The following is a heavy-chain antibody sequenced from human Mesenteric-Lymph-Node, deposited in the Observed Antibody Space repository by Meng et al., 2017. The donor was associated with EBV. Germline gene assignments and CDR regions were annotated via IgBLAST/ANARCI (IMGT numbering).Heavy chain of an antibody. D-gene: IGHD3-22*01. CDR1: GGSISSSSYY. V-gene: IGHV4-39*01. J-gene: IGHJ4*02. CDR3: ARHYYDSSGYCDY. CDR2: IYYSGST. Sequence: LQRQEAGPGLVKPSGTLSLTCTVSGGSISSSSYYWGWIRQPPGKGLEWIGSIYYSGSTYYNPSLKSRVTISVDTSKNQFSLKLSSVTAADTAVYYCARHYYDSSGYCDYWGQGTLVTVSS.